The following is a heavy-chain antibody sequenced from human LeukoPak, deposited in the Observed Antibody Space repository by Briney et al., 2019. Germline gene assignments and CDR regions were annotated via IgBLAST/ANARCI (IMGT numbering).Heavy chain of an antibody. J-gene: IGHJ3*02. V-gene: IGHV3-66*01. CDR2: IYSGGST. Sequence: PGGSLRLSCAASGFTVSSNYMSWVRQAPGKGLEWVSVIYSGGSTYYADSVKGRFTISRDNSKNTLYLQMNSLRAEDTAVYYCAKGPKHYNILTGYFVIETAFDIWGQGTMVTVSS. D-gene: IGHD3-9*01. CDR1: GFTVSSNY. CDR3: AKGPKHYNILTGYFVIETAFDI.